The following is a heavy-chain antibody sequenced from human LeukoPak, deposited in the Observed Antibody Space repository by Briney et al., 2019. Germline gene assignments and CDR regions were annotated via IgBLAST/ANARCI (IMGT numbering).Heavy chain of an antibody. CDR3: ARNALGLSY. Sequence: ASVKVSCKTSGYTFTNHEIYWVRQAPGQGLEWMGWIHPNNCGTNYAQNFQGRVTMTRDTSISTAYMELSRMISDDTAIYYCARNALGLSYWGQGTLVTVSS. D-gene: IGHD2-8*01. CDR1: GYTFTNHE. J-gene: IGHJ4*02. V-gene: IGHV1-2*02. CDR2: IHPNNCGT.